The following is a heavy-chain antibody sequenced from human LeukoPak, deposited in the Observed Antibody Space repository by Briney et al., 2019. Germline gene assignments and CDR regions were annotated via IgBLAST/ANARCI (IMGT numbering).Heavy chain of an antibody. CDR3: ARDYQYSGHMGFFDY. CDR2: INPSGGST. D-gene: IGHD5-12*01. Sequence: ASVKVSCKASGGTFSSYAISWVRQAPGQGLEWMGIINPSGGSTSYPQKFQGRVTMTRDTSTSTVYMELSSLRSEDTAVYYCARDYQYSGHMGFFDYWGQGTPVTVSS. V-gene: IGHV1-46*01. CDR1: GGTFSSYA. J-gene: IGHJ4*02.